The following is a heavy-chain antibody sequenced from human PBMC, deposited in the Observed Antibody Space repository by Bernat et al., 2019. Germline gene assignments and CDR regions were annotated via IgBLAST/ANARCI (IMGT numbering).Heavy chain of an antibody. Sequence: QVQLVESGGGVVQPGRSLRLSCAASGFTFSSYGMHWVRQAPGKGLEWVAVIWYDGSNKYYPDSVKGRFTISRDNSKNTLYLQMSSLRAEDTAVYYCARESSDVDTAMAPLLDSMGFDPWGQGTLVTVSS. V-gene: IGHV3-33*01. D-gene: IGHD5-18*01. CDR1: GFTFSSYG. CDR3: ARESSDVDTAMAPLLDSMGFDP. J-gene: IGHJ5*02. CDR2: IWYDGSNK.